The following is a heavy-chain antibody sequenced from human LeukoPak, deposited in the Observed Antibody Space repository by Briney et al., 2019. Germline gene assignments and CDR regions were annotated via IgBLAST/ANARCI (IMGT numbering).Heavy chain of an antibody. J-gene: IGHJ4*02. Sequence: GGSLRLSCAASGFTFSSYAMSWVRQAPGKGLEWVSAISGSGGSTYYADSVKGRFTISRDNSKNTLYLQMNSLSAEDTAVYYCAKVHLTYYYDSSGYGFQDYWGQGALVTVSS. CDR3: AKVHLTYYYDSSGYGFQDY. V-gene: IGHV3-23*01. D-gene: IGHD3-22*01. CDR1: GFTFSSYA. CDR2: ISGSGGST.